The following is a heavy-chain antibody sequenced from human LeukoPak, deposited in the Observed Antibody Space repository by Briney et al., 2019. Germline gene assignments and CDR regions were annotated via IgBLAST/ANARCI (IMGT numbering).Heavy chain of an antibody. CDR3: AREVSSVEWFDP. CDR1: GASINSYY. V-gene: IGHV4-59*01. Sequence: PSETLSLTCTVSGASINSYYWTWIRQPPGKGLEWIGYIYYSGSTNYNPSLKSQVTISVDTSKNQFSLKLSSVTAADTALYYCAREVSSVEWFDPWGQGTLVTVSS. D-gene: IGHD6-19*01. CDR2: IYYSGST. J-gene: IGHJ5*02.